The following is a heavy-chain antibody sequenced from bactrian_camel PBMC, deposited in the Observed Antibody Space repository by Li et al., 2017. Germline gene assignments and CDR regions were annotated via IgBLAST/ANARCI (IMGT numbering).Heavy chain of an antibody. D-gene: IGHD4*01. CDR1: ESTYRSIC. V-gene: IGHV3S54*01. CDR2: IYPSRGTT. J-gene: IGHJ4*01. CDR3: SARGVPSDSLCSPDHWGSDVGY. Sequence: HVQLVESGGGSVQAGGSLTLSCSASESTYRSICMAWFRQAPGGKRVGVASIYPSRGTTFYDDSVKGRFTISQDNAQNTLYLQMDNLKPEDTAVYYCSARGVPSDSLCSPDHWGSDVGYWGPGTQVTVS.